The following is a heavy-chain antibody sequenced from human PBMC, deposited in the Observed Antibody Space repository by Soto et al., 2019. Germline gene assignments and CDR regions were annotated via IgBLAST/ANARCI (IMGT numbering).Heavy chain of an antibody. CDR1: GGSFSDYY. CDR2: ITHGGST. D-gene: IGHD3-3*01. Sequence: PSETLSLTCAVYGGSFSDYYWNWIRQAPGKGLEWIGDITHGGSTNYNPSLKSRVTISVDKSKNQFSLKLSSVAAADTAVYYCARAREGVVTMGWFDPWGQGTLVTVSS. CDR3: ARAREGVVTMGWFDP. J-gene: IGHJ5*02. V-gene: IGHV4-34*01.